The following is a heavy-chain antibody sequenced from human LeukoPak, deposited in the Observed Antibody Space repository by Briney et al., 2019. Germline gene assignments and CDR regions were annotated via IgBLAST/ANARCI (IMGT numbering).Heavy chain of an antibody. J-gene: IGHJ4*02. CDR2: IKQDGSEK. CDR1: GFTFSSYW. D-gene: IGHD3-22*01. Sequence: PGGSLRLSCAASGFTFSSYWMSWVRQAPGKGLEWVANIKQDGSEKYYVDSVKGRFTISRDNAKNSLYLQMNSLRAEDTAVYYCARSVDSSGYYPSDYWGQGTLVTVSS. V-gene: IGHV3-7*01. CDR3: ARSVDSSGYYPSDY.